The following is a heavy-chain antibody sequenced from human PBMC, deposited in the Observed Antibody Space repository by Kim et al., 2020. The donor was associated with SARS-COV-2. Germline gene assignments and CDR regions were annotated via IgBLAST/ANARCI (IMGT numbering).Heavy chain of an antibody. J-gene: IGHJ4*02. V-gene: IGHV3-23*01. CDR2: ISDSGVRT. CDR3: EASDY. Sequence: ISDSGVRTNYADSVKGRFTISRDNSKSTLFLQMNSLRAEDTAVYYCEASDYWGQGSLVTVSS.